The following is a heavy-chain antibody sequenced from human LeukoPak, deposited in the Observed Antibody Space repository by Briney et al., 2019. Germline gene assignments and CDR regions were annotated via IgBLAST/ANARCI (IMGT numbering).Heavy chain of an antibody. D-gene: IGHD3-22*01. CDR1: DYSIRIGYY. V-gene: IGHV4-38-2*01. CDR3: VASSGSYDSSGYYPSWFDP. Sequence: SETLSLTCAVSDYSIRIGYYWGWIRQPPGKGLEWIGSISYSGTTYYNPSLKSRVTISMGTSNTQFSLKLASVTAADTAVYYCVASSGSYDSSGYYPSWFDPWGQGTLVTVSS. J-gene: IGHJ5*02. CDR2: ISYSGTT.